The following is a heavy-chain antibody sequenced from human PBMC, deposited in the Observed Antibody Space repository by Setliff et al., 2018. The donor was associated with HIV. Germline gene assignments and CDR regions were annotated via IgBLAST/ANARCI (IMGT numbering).Heavy chain of an antibody. J-gene: IGHJ6*02. CDR3: ARATATWLVDN. CDR2: IYYSGSI. Sequence: SETLSLTCVVSGYSISSNDWWGWIRQSPGKGLEWIGYIYYSGSIYYNPSLKSRVTMSVDTSNDQFSLKLRSVTAADRAVYYCARATATWLVDNWGQGTTVTVSS. V-gene: IGHV4-28*05. CDR1: GYSISSNDW. D-gene: IGHD2-15*01.